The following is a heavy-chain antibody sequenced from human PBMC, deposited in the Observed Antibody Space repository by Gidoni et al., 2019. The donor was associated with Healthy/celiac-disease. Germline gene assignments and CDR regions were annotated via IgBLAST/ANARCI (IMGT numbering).Heavy chain of an antibody. CDR2: IYYSGST. CDR1: GGSISSYY. J-gene: IGHJ4*02. CDR3: ARDTLPGYSSS. D-gene: IGHD6-13*01. V-gene: IGHV4-59*01. Sequence: QVQLQESGPGLVKPSETLSLTCTVSGGSISSYYWSWIRQPPGKGLEWIGYIYYSGSTNYNPSLKSRVTISVDTSKNQFSLKLSSVTAADTAVYYCARDTLPGYSSSWGQGTLVTVSS.